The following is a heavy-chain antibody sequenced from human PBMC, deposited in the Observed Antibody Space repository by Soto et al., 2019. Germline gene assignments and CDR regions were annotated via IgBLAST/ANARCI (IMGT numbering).Heavy chain of an antibody. D-gene: IGHD5-12*01. J-gene: IGHJ4*02. V-gene: IGHV4-31*03. CDR1: GGSISSGGYY. CDR3: ARAERWLQPNFNFDY. Sequence: QVQLQESGPGLVKPSQTLSLTCTVSGGSISSGGYYWSWIRQHPGKGLEWIGYIYYSGSTYYNPSRKSRVTISVDTSKNQFSLKLSSVTAADTAVYYCARAERWLQPNFNFDYWGQGTLVTVSS. CDR2: IYYSGST.